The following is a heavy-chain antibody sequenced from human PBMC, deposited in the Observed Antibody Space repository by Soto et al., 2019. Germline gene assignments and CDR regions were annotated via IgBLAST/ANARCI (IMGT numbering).Heavy chain of an antibody. V-gene: IGHV4-39*01. CDR2: IYYSGST. CDR3: ARLWFGESPGDY. D-gene: IGHD3-10*01. Sequence: QLQLQESGPGLVKPSETLSLTCTVSGGSISSSSYYWGWIRQPPGKGLEWIGSIYYSGSTYYNPSLKSRVTISVDTSKNQFSLKLSSVTAADTAVYYCARLWFGESPGDYWGQGTLVTVSS. CDR1: GGSISSSSYY. J-gene: IGHJ4*02.